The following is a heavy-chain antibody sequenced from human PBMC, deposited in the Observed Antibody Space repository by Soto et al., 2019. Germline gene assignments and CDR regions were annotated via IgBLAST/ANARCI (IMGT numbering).Heavy chain of an antibody. D-gene: IGHD6-13*01. CDR3: ARHRDPGYSSSWFNS. V-gene: IGHV4-39*01. Sequence: QLQLQESGPGLVKPSETLSLTCSVSGDSISSSSYCWGWIRQPPGKGLEWIGSKYYTGTSHYNPSLNSRVSISVDTSNNQFSLKLTSVTAADTAVYYCARHRDPGYSSSWFNSWGQGSLVIVPS. J-gene: IGHJ5*01. CDR2: KYYTGTS. CDR1: GDSISSSSYC.